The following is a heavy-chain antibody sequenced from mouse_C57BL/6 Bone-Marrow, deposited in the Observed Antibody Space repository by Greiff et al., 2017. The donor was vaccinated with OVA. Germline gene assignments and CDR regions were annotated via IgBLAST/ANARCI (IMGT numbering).Heavy chain of an antibody. J-gene: IGHJ4*01. Sequence: EVQGVESGGGLVKPGGSLKLSCAASGFTFSDYGMHWVRQAPEKGLEWVAYISSGSSTIYYADTVKGRFTISRDNAKNTLFLQMTSLRSEDTAMYYCARGGNYLYYYAMDYWGQGTSVTVSS. CDR2: ISSGSSTI. CDR3: ARGGNYLYYYAMDY. V-gene: IGHV5-17*01. CDR1: GFTFSDYG. D-gene: IGHD2-1*01.